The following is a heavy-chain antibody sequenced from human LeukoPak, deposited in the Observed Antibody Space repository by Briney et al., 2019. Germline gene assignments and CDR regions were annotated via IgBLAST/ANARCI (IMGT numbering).Heavy chain of an antibody. J-gene: IGHJ4*02. CDR3: VKGGYDILTGYTSFDY. V-gene: IGHV3-64D*06. CDR1: GFTFSSYA. CDR2: ISSNGGST. Sequence: GGSLRLSCSASGFTFSSYAMHWVRQAPGKGLEYVSTISSNGGSTYYADSVKGRFTISRDNSKNTLYLQMSSLRAEDTAAYYCVKGGYDILTGYTSFDYWGQGTLVTVSS. D-gene: IGHD3-9*01.